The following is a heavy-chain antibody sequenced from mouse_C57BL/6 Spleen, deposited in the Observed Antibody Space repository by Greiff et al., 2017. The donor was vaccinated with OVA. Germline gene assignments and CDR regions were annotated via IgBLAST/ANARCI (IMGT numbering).Heavy chain of an antibody. V-gene: IGHV1-53*01. J-gene: IGHJ4*01. D-gene: IGHD2-5*01. CDR1: GYTFTSYW. Sequence: QVQLQQSGTELVKPGASVKLSCKASGYTFTSYWMHWVKQRPGQGLEWIGNINPSNGGTNYNEKFKSKATLTVDKSSSTAYMQLSSLTSEDSAVYYCARWSNYEYYAMDYWGQGTSVTVSS. CDR2: INPSNGGT. CDR3: ARWSNYEYYAMDY.